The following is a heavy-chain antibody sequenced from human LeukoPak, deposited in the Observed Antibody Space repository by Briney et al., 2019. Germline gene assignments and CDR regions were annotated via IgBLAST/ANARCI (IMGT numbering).Heavy chain of an antibody. V-gene: IGHV3-7*01. D-gene: IGHD5-18*01. CDR3: ARDLSGVTGYTYGRGIDY. Sequence: GGSLRLSCAASGFTFSSYSMNWVRQAPGKGLEWVANIKKDGSDKYYVDSVKGRFTISRDNAKTSLYLQMNSLRAEDTAVYYCARDLSGVTGYTYGRGIDYWGQGTLVTVSS. J-gene: IGHJ4*02. CDR2: IKKDGSDK. CDR1: GFTFSSYS.